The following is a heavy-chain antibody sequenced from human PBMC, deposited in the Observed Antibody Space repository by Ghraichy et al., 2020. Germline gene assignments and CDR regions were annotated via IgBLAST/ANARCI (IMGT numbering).Heavy chain of an antibody. CDR1: GGTFSSYA. CDR2: IIPILGIA. CDR3: ARVSISWYAPVWFDP. V-gene: IGHV1-69*04. Sequence: SVKVSCKASGGTFSSYAISWVRQAPGQGLEWMGRIIPILGIANYAQKFQGRVTITADKSTSTAYMELSSLRSEDTAVYYCARVSISWYAPVWFDPWGQGTLVTVSS. D-gene: IGHD6-13*01. J-gene: IGHJ5*02.